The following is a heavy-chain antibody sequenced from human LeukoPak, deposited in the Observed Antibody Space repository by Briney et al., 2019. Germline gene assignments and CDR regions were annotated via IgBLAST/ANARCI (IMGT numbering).Heavy chain of an antibody. CDR3: AKLYDFWSFDY. CDR2: ISGSGGST. CDR1: GFTFSTYA. Sequence: GGSLRLSCVVSGFTFSTYAMIWVRQAPGKGLEWVSAISGSGGSTYYADSVKGRFTISRDNSKNTLYLQMNSLRAEDTAVYYCAKLYDFWSFDYWGQGTLVTVSS. V-gene: IGHV3-23*01. D-gene: IGHD3-3*01. J-gene: IGHJ4*02.